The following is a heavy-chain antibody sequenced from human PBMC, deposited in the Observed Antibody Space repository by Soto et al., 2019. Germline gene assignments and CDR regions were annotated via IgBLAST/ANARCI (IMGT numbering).Heavy chain of an antibody. V-gene: IGHV1-3*01. CDR1: GYTFTSYA. Sequence: QVQLVQSGAEVKKPGASVKVSCKASGYTFTSYAMHWVRQAPGQRLEWMGWINAGNGNTKYSQKFQGRVTITRDTSASTAYMELSSLRSEDTAVYYCASRLGRVVTRGYYYYYMDVWGKGTTVTVSS. D-gene: IGHD3-3*01. CDR2: INAGNGNT. CDR3: ASRLGRVVTRGYYYYYMDV. J-gene: IGHJ6*03.